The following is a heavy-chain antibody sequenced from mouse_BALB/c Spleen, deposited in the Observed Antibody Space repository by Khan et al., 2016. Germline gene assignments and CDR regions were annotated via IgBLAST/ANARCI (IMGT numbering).Heavy chain of an antibody. CDR1: GFTFSSYA. CDR3: ARGDYDKVYYYGIDY. V-gene: IGHV5-6-5*01. D-gene: IGHD2-4*01. CDR2: ISTGGDI. J-gene: IGHJ4*01. Sequence: EVELVESGGGLVKPGGSLKLSCAASGFTFSSYAMSWVRQTPEKRLEWVASISTGGDIYYPDSVKGRFTISRDNARNILSLHMASLRSKDPAMYYCARGDYDKVYYYGIDYWGQGTSVTVSS.